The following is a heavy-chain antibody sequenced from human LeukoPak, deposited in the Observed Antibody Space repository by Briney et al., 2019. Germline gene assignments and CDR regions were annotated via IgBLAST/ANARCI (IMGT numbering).Heavy chain of an antibody. CDR2: IYYSGST. Sequence: PSETLSLTCTVSGGSISSYYWSWIRQPPGKGLEWIGYIYYSGSTNYNPSLKSRVTTSVDTSKNQFSLKLSSVTAADTAVYYCARGRSGSYYGMDVWGQGTTVTVSS. CDR1: GGSISSYY. D-gene: IGHD1-26*01. V-gene: IGHV4-59*01. CDR3: ARGRSGSYYGMDV. J-gene: IGHJ6*02.